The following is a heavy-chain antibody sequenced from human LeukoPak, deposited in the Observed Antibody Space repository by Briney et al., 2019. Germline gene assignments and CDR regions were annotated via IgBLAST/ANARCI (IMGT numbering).Heavy chain of an antibody. CDR3: ARVSHPVGNYYYYYMDV. D-gene: IGHD1-14*01. J-gene: IGHJ6*03. CDR1: GFTFSSYS. Sequence: GGSLRLSCAASGFTFSSYSMNWVRQAPGKGLEWVSSISSSSSYIYYADSVKGRFTISRDNAKNSLYLQMNSLRAEDTAVYYCARVSHPVGNYYYYYMDVWGKGTTVTISS. CDR2: ISSSSSYI. V-gene: IGHV3-21*01.